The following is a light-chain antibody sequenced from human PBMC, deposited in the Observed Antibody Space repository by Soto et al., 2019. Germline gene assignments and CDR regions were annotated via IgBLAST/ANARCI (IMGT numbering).Light chain of an antibody. V-gene: IGLV2-23*02. CDR3: CSYAGSSTV. Sequence: QSALTQPASVSGSPGQSITISCTGTSSDVGSYNLVSWYQQHPGKAPKLMIYEVSKWPSGVSNRFSGSKSGNTASLTISGLQAEDEADYYCCSYAGSSTVVGGGTQLTVL. J-gene: IGLJ7*01. CDR1: SSDVGSYNL. CDR2: EVS.